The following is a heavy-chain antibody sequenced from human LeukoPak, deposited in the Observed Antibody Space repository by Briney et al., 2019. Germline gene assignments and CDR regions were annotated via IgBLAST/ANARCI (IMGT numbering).Heavy chain of an antibody. J-gene: IGHJ4*02. Sequence: GGSLRLSCAASGFTFSSYSINWVRQAPGKGLEWVSCVSSTSSFIYYADSVKGRFTISRDNAKNSLYLQMNSLRAEDTAVYYCARAANYYGSGSYYFDYWGQGTLVTVSS. V-gene: IGHV3-21*01. CDR1: GFTFSSYS. D-gene: IGHD3-10*01. CDR2: VSSTSSFI. CDR3: ARAANYYGSGSYYFDY.